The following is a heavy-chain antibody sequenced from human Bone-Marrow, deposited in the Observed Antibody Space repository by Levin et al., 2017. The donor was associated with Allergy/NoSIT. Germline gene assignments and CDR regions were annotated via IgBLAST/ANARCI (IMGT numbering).Heavy chain of an antibody. CDR3: ARSLSGMWELLYYFAY. CDR2: ISPHRGGS. D-gene: IGHD1-26*01. J-gene: IGHJ4*02. CDR1: GYTFTDYY. V-gene: IGHV1-2*02. Sequence: ASVKVSCTASGYTFTDYYIHWVRQAPGQGLEWMGWISPHRGGSNYAQKFQGRVTMTSDTSISTAYMELSRLRSDDTAVYYCARSLSGMWELLYYFAYWGQGTLVTVSS.